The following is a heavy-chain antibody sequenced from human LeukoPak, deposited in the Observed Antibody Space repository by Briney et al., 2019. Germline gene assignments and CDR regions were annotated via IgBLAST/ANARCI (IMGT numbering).Heavy chain of an antibody. Sequence: GASVKVSCKVSGYTLTELSMHWVRQAPGKGLEWMGGFDPEDGETIYAQKFQGRVTMTEDTSTDTAYMELSSLRSGDTAVYYCATDKGYSYGYYYYGMDVWGQGTTVTVSS. V-gene: IGHV1-24*01. CDR3: ATDKGYSYGYYYYGMDV. J-gene: IGHJ6*02. D-gene: IGHD5-18*01. CDR2: FDPEDGET. CDR1: GYTLTELS.